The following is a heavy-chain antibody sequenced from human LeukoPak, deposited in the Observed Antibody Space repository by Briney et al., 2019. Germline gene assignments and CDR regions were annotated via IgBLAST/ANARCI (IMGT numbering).Heavy chain of an antibody. CDR2: IRGKVYIYET. CDR1: GFIFSGSA. V-gene: IGHV3-73*01. Sequence: GGSLRLSCAASGFIFSGSAIHWVRQASGKGLEWVGRIRGKVYIYETTYAASVKGRFTISRIDSNNTAYLQMNSLNTDDTAVYYCTTMSTAEGFDYWGQGTLVTVSS. CDR3: TTMSTAEGFDY. J-gene: IGHJ4*02. D-gene: IGHD1-14*01.